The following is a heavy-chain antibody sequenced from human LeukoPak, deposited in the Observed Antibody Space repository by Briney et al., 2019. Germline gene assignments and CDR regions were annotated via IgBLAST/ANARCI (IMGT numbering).Heavy chain of an antibody. V-gene: IGHV3-23*01. J-gene: IGHJ2*01. Sequence: GGSLGLSCAASGFTFSSYAMSWVRQAPGKGLEWVSAISGSGGSTYYADSVKGRFTISRDNSKNTLYLQMNSLRAEDTAVYYCARGLRYCSGGSCYRHPRYWYFDLWGRGTLVTVSS. D-gene: IGHD2-15*01. CDR3: ARGLRYCSGGSCYRHPRYWYFDL. CDR1: GFTFSSYA. CDR2: ISGSGGST.